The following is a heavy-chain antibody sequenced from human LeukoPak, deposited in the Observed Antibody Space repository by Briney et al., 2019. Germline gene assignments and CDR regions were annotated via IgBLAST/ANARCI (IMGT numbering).Heavy chain of an antibody. Sequence: GESLKISCKGSGYSFTSYWIGWVRQMPGKGLEWMGIIYPGDSDTRYSPSFQGQVTISADKSISTAYLQWSSLKASDTAMYYSARQDRYCTNGVCYLDAFDIWGQGTMVTVSS. CDR2: IYPGDSDT. CDR1: GYSFTSYW. D-gene: IGHD2-8*01. J-gene: IGHJ3*02. CDR3: ARQDRYCTNGVCYLDAFDI. V-gene: IGHV5-51*01.